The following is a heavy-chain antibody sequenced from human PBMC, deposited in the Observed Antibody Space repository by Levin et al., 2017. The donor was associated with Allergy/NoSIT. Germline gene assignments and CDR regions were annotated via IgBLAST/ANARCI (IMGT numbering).Heavy chain of an antibody. D-gene: IGHD4-17*01. J-gene: IGHJ3*02. CDR3: ARYGVYGQGTFDI. CDR2: VSNSGNT. V-gene: IGHV4-59*02. Sequence: SQTLSLTCTVSGDSVSSHYWNWIRQPPGKGLEWIGYVSNSGNTNFNPSLKSRVTMSVDTSKNQFSLKLSSVTAADTAVYYCARYGVYGQGTFDIWGQGTMVTVYS. CDR1: GDSVSSHY.